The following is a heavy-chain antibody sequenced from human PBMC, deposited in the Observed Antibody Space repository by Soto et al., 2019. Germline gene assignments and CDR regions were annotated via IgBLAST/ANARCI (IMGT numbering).Heavy chain of an antibody. V-gene: IGHV4-39*01. CDR2: IFYSGTT. Sequence: PSETLSLTCTVSGDSISSSSYYWVWIRQPPGRGLEWIGSIFYSGTTYYNPSLKSRVTISIDTSKNQFSLKLSSVTAADTTVYYCARHREDYYGSGSSFDYWGQGTLVTVSS. D-gene: IGHD3-10*01. J-gene: IGHJ4*02. CDR3: ARHREDYYGSGSSFDY. CDR1: GDSISSSSYY.